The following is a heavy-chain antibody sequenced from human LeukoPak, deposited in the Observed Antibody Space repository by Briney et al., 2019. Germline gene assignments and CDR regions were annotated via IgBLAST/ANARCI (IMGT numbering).Heavy chain of an antibody. J-gene: IGHJ4*02. D-gene: IGHD2-15*01. CDR3: ARELPDSPYCSGGSCYSYFDF. V-gene: IGHV4-59*12. CDR2: IYYSGST. Sequence: NPSETLFLTCTVSGGSISSYYWSWIRQPPGKGLEWIGYIYYSGSTNYNPSLKSRVTISLDTSKNQFSLRLSSVTAADTAVYYCARELPDSPYCSGGSCYSYFDFWGQGALVTVSS. CDR1: GGSISSYY.